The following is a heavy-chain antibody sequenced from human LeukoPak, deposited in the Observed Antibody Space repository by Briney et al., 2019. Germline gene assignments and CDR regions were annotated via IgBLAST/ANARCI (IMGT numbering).Heavy chain of an antibody. CDR3: ARGGNRYSGYDCAY. J-gene: IGHJ4*02. D-gene: IGHD5-12*01. CDR1: GYAFTSSG. CDR2: ISAYNGNR. Sequence: ASVKVSCKCSGYAFTSSGISWVWLGPGQGLGWVWLISAYNGNRNYAQKLQGRVTMTTDTTTSKDYMELRSLRSDDTAVYYCARGGNRYSGYDCAYWGQGTLVTVSS. V-gene: IGHV1-18*04.